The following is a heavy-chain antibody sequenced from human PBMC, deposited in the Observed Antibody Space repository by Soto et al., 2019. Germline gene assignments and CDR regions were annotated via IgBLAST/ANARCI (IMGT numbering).Heavy chain of an antibody. Sequence: LSLTCTVSGGSISSGGYYWSWIRQHPGKGLEWIGYIYYSGSTYYNPSLKSRVTISVDTSKNQFSLKLSSVTAADTAVYYCARDRSYDFWSGYTRDYYYGMDVWGQGTTVNVSS. V-gene: IGHV4-31*03. J-gene: IGHJ6*02. CDR3: ARDRSYDFWSGYTRDYYYGMDV. CDR1: GGSISSGGYY. D-gene: IGHD3-3*01. CDR2: IYYSGST.